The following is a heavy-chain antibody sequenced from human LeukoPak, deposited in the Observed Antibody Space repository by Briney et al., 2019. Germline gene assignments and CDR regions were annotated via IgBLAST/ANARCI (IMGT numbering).Heavy chain of an antibody. CDR1: GFTFSDYS. Sequence: GGSLRLSCAASGFTFSDYSMNWVRQAPGKGLEWISWVGIDSGNTKYADSVKGRFTISGEKAKNSLYLQLSSLRVEDTAVYYCARDHNYVFDYWGQGTLVTVSS. CDR2: VGIDSGNT. V-gene: IGHV3-48*01. CDR3: ARDHNYVFDY. J-gene: IGHJ4*02. D-gene: IGHD1-1*01.